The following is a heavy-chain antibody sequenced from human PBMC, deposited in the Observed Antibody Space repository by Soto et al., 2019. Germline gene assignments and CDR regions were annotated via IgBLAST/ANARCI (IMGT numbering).Heavy chain of an antibody. V-gene: IGHV3-43*01. D-gene: IGHD1-26*01. CDR1: GFTFDDYT. J-gene: IGHJ5*02. CDR3: AKGHHYRYGGPTTEDNWFDP. Sequence: GGSLRLSCAASGFTFDDYTMHWVRQAPGKGLEWVSLISWDGGSTYYADSVKGRFTISRDNSKNSLYLQMNSLRTEDTALYYCAKGHHYRYGGPTTEDNWFDPWGQGTLVTVSS. CDR2: ISWDGGST.